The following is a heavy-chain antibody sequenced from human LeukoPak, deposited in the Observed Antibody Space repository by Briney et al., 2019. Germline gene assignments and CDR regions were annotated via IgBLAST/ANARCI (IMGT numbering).Heavy chain of an antibody. CDR3: ARHLRGGDTFDI. CDR1: GGSISSYY. CDR2: IYYSGST. D-gene: IGHD3-16*01. Sequence: SETLSLTCTVSGGSISSYYWSWVRQPPGKGLEWIGYIYYSGSTNYNPSLKSRVTISVDTSKNQFSLKLSSVTAADTAVYYCARHLRGGDTFDIWGQGTMVTVSS. J-gene: IGHJ3*02. V-gene: IGHV4-59*08.